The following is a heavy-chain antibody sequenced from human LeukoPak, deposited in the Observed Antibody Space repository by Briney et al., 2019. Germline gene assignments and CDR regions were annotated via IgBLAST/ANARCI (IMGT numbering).Heavy chain of an antibody. CDR2: IYHSGST. Sequence: SETLSLTCTVSGYSISSGYYWGWIRQPPGKGLEWIGSIYHSGSTYYNPSLKSRVTISVDTSKNQFSLKLSSVTAADTAVYYCARARLIQLWSYYYYMGVWGKGTTVTVSS. D-gene: IGHD5-18*01. CDR1: GYSISSGYY. CDR3: ARARLIQLWSYYYYMGV. J-gene: IGHJ6*03. V-gene: IGHV4-38-2*02.